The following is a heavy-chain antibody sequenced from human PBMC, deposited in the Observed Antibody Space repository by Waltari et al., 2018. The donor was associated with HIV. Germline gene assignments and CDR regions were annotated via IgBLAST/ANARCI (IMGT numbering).Heavy chain of an antibody. CDR3: ARRSCSSTSCYARARGGMDV. CDR2: INHSGST. CDR1: GGSFSGYY. V-gene: IGHV4-34*01. J-gene: IGHJ6*02. D-gene: IGHD2-2*01. Sequence: QVQLQQWGAGLLKPSETLSLTCAVYGGSFSGYYWSWFRQPPGKGLEWIGEINHSGSTNYNPSLKSRVTISVDTSKNQFSLKLSSVTAADTAVYYCARRSCSSTSCYARARGGMDVWGQGTTVTVSS.